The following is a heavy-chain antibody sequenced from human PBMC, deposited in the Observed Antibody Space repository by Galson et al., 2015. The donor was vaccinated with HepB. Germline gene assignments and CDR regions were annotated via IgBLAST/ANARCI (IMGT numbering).Heavy chain of an antibody. CDR1: GFTFSSYG. CDR2: IWYDGSNK. J-gene: IGHJ3*02. V-gene: IGHV3-33*01. CDR3: ARAESAYCSSTSCYTRGDAFDI. D-gene: IGHD2-2*02. Sequence: SLRLSCAASGFTFSSYGMHWVRQAPGKGLGWVAVIWYDGSNKYYADSVKGRFTISRDNSKNTLYLQMNSLRAEDTAVYYCARAESAYCSSTSCYTRGDAFDIWGQGTMVTVSS.